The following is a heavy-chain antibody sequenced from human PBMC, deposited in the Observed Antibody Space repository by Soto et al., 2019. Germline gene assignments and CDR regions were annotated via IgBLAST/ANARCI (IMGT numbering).Heavy chain of an antibody. CDR2: IHSSGSS. D-gene: IGHD5-12*01. J-gene: IGHJ6*02. Sequence: QVQLQESGPGLVKPSETLSLNCTVSGGSIRGYYWSWIRQAPGKGLEWIEYIHSSGSSKQDSSLKSRVTLTVDTSRNQVSLQVTSVTAADTAVYYCARVIGGYTTGYGMDVWGQGTAVTVS. CDR1: GGSIRGYY. CDR3: ARVIGGYTTGYGMDV. V-gene: IGHV4-59*01.